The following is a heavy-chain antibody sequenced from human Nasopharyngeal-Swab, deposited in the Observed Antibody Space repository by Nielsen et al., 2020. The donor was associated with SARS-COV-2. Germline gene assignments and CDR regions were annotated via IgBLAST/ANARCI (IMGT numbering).Heavy chain of an antibody. CDR3: AREGGRFSSTWYYYYYGMDV. Sequence: WIRQPPGKGLQHVSAITHRGISTYYADSVKGRFTISRDNAKNSLFLQVNSLRAEDTAVYYCAREGGRFSSTWYYYYYGMDVWGQGTTVTVSS. D-gene: IGHD6-13*01. J-gene: IGHJ6*02. V-gene: IGHV3-64*04. CDR2: ITHRGIST.